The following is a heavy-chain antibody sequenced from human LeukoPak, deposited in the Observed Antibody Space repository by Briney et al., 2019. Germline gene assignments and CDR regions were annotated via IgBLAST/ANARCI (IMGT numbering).Heavy chain of an antibody. Sequence: ASVKVSCKASGYAFTDYYMHWVRQAPGQGLEWMGWINTNSGGTNYAQKFQGRVTMTRDTSISTAYMELSRLRSDDTAVYYCAKAYVENDYYAMDVWGQGTTVTVSS. CDR1: GYAFTDYY. V-gene: IGHV1-2*02. CDR3: AKAYVENDYYAMDV. CDR2: INTNSGGT. J-gene: IGHJ6*01. D-gene: IGHD3-16*01.